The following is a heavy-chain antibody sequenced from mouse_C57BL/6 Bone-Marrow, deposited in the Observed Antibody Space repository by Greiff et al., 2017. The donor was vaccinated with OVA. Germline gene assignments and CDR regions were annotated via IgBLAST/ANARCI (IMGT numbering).Heavy chain of an antibody. CDR1: GYTFTSSG. V-gene: IGHV1-81*01. D-gene: IGHD1-1*01. Sequence: VQLQESGAELARPGASVKLSCKASGYTFTSSGISWVKQRTGQGLEWIGEIYPRSGNTYYNEKFKGKATLTADKSSSTAYMELRSRTSEDSAVYFCARGDYYGRAWFAYWGQGTLVTVSA. CDR2: IYPRSGNT. CDR3: ARGDYYGRAWFAY. J-gene: IGHJ3*01.